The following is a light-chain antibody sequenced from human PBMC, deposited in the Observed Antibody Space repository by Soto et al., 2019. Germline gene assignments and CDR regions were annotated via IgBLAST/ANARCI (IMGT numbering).Light chain of an antibody. CDR1: QGISNH. J-gene: IGKJ4*01. CDR2: AAS. V-gene: IGKV1-27*01. CDR3: QKFTSAPIT. Sequence: DIQMTQSPSSLSASVGDRVTITCRASQGISNHLAWYHQKPGQLPKLLIYAASILQSGFPSRFSGSGSGTDFTLTISSLQPEDVGIYYCQKFTSAPITFGGGTKVDIK.